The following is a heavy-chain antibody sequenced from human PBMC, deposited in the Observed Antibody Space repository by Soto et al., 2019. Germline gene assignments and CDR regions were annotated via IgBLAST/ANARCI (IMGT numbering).Heavy chain of an antibody. V-gene: IGHV1-18*04. CDR3: AREAFGVYASGFDP. J-gene: IGHJ5*02. CDR1: GYIFSTYS. CDR2: VSTNSGKT. D-gene: IGHD2-2*01. Sequence: QIQLVQSGSEVRMPGASVKVSCKASGYIFSTYSITWVRQAPGQGPEWMGWVSTNSGKTNYAQKIQDRVTMTTDTPTSTAYMELRSLRSDDPAVYYCAREAFGVYASGFDPWGKGTRVPFSS.